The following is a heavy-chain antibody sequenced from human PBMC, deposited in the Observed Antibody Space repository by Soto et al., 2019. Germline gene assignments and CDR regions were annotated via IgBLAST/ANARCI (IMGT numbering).Heavy chain of an antibody. Sequence: SETLSLTCTVSGGSISSGGYYWSWIRQHPGKGLEWIGYIYYSGSTYYNPSLKSRVTISVDTSKNQFSLKLSSVTAADTAVYYCARGVTSAFAAFDIWGQGTMVTVSS. V-gene: IGHV4-31*03. D-gene: IGHD4-4*01. CDR3: ARGVTSAFAAFDI. J-gene: IGHJ3*02. CDR2: IYYSGST. CDR1: GGSISSGGYY.